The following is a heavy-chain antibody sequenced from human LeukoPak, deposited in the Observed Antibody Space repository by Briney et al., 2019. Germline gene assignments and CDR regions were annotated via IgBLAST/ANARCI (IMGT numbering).Heavy chain of an antibody. D-gene: IGHD1-26*01. CDR3: ARDAARRGELWISGYFDY. J-gene: IGHJ4*02. Sequence: GGSLRLSCAASGFTFSSNAMHWVRQAPGKGLEWVAVISYDGSNKYYADSVKGRFTISRDNSKNTLYLQMNSLRVEDTAVYYCARDAARRGELWISGYFDYWGQGTLVTVSS. CDR2: ISYDGSNK. CDR1: GFTFSSNA. V-gene: IGHV3-30-3*01.